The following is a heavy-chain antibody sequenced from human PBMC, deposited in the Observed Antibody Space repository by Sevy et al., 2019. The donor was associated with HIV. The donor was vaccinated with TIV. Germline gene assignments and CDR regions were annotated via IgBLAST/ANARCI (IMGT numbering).Heavy chain of an antibody. Sequence: ASVKVSCKASGYTFTGDYLHWVRQAPGQGLEWMGRVYPNSGGTNYAQKFQGGVTMTRDTSISTAYMELSRLRSDDTAVYYCARDGGGGTTNSGMDVWGRGTTVTVSS. V-gene: IGHV1-2*06. D-gene: IGHD1-7*01. CDR1: GYTFTGDY. CDR3: ARDGGGGTTNSGMDV. CDR2: VYPNSGGT. J-gene: IGHJ6*02.